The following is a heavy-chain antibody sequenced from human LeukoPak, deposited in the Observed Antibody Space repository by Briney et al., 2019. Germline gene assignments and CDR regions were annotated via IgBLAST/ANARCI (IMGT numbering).Heavy chain of an antibody. CDR2: INTGGTNT. CDR1: GLTFSDYY. J-gene: IGHJ5*02. CDR3: ATDGAGFDT. Sequence: GSLRLSCAASGLTFSDYYMSWIRQAPGKGLEWLSYINTGGTNTHYADSVKGRFTISRDNAKKSLYLEMTNLRAEDTAVYYCATDGAGFDTWGQGVLVTVSS. V-gene: IGHV3-11*01.